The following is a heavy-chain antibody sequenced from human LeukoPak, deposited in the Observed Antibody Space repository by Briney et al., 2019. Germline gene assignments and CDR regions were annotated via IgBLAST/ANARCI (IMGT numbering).Heavy chain of an antibody. CDR1: GYTFTSYG. Sequence: GASVKVSCKASGYTFTSYGIIWVRQAPGQGLEWMGWISAYNGNTNYAQKVQGRVTMSTDTSTSTAYMELSSLRSEDTAVYYCARGNDGSGSPSYYFYYMDVWGKGTTVTISS. CDR3: ARGNDGSGSPSYYFYYMDV. V-gene: IGHV1-18*01. CDR2: ISAYNGNT. J-gene: IGHJ6*03. D-gene: IGHD3-10*01.